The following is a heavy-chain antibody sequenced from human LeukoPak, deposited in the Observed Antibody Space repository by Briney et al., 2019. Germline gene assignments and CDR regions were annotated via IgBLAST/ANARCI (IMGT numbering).Heavy chain of an antibody. CDR1: GGSFSGYY. J-gene: IGHJ2*01. V-gene: IGHV4-34*01. CDR2: INHSGST. Sequence: SETLSLTCAVYGGSFSGYYWSWIRQPPGKGLEWIGEINHSGSTNYNPSLKSRVTISVDTSKNQFSLKLSSVTAADTAVYYCARRYYDSSGYSHYWYFDLWGRGTLVTVSS. CDR3: ARRYYDSSGYSHYWYFDL. D-gene: IGHD3-22*01.